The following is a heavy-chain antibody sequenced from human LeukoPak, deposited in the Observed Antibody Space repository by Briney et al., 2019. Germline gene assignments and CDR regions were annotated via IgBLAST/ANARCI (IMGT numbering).Heavy chain of an antibody. V-gene: IGHV3-53*01. J-gene: IGHJ4*02. Sequence: GGSLRLSCAVSGFTVSSNYMSWVRQAPGKRLEWVSVIYSGGSTYYADSVKGRFTISRDNSKNTLYLQMNSLRAEDTAVYYCARGPVTTEFDYWGQGTLVTVSS. D-gene: IGHD4-17*01. CDR1: GFTVSSNY. CDR2: IYSGGST. CDR3: ARGPVTTEFDY.